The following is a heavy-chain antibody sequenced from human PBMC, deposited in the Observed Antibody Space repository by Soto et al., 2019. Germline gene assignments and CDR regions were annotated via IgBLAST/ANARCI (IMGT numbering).Heavy chain of an antibody. CDR1: GGSITTNGHY. J-gene: IGHJ4*02. CDR2: IYYTGNS. V-gene: IGHV4-31*03. CDR3: ASEQWGFDS. Sequence: QVQLQESGPELVKPSQTLSLTCSVSGGSITTNGHYWTWIRQHPGQGLVWIAYIYYTGNSCLNPSLTSRLSMSVDTSKNQFSLQLRSVTAADTAVYYCASEQWGFDSWGQGTLVTVSS. D-gene: IGHD6-19*01.